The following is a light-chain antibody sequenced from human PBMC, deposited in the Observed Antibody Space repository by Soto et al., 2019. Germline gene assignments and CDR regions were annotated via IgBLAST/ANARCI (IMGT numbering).Light chain of an antibody. CDR1: SSDVGGYNY. Sequence: QSVLTQPASVSGSPGQSITISCTGTSSDVGGYNYVSWYQQHPGKAPKVMIYEVTNRPSGVSNRFSGSKSGNTASLTISGLAAEDEDDYYCSSYTSNSARVFGGGTKVTVL. V-gene: IGLV2-14*01. CDR3: SSYTSNSARV. J-gene: IGLJ3*02. CDR2: EVT.